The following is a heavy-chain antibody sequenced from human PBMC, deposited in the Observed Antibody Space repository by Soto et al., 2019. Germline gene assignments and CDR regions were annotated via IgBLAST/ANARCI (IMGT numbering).Heavy chain of an antibody. Sequence: GASVKVSCKASGYTFTGHYMHWVRQAPGQGLEWMGWISAYNGNTNYAQKLQGRVTMTTDTSTSTAYMELRSLRSDDTAVYYCARDFYYYDSSGYPGDWGQGALVTVSS. CDR1: GYTFTGHY. CDR3: ARDFYYYDSSGYPGD. CDR2: ISAYNGNT. V-gene: IGHV1-18*04. D-gene: IGHD3-22*01. J-gene: IGHJ4*02.